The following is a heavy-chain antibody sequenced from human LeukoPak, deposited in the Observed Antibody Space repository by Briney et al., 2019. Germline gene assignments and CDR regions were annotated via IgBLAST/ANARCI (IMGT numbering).Heavy chain of an antibody. Sequence: EPSETLSLTCTVSGASIRSGDYYWSWIRQPPGKGLEWIGYIYDSGSTYYNPSLKSRITISVDTSENRFSLKLSSVTATDTAVYYCVRDCSGGSCYGAFDIWGQGTMVTVSS. D-gene: IGHD2-15*01. V-gene: IGHV4-30-4*01. J-gene: IGHJ3*02. CDR3: VRDCSGGSCYGAFDI. CDR2: IYDSGST. CDR1: GASIRSGDYY.